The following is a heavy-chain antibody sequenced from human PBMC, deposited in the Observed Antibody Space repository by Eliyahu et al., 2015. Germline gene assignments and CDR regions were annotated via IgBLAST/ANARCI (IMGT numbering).Heavy chain of an antibody. D-gene: IGHD6-13*01. Sequence: EVQLVESGGGLVQPGGSLRLSCVGSXLXVANNXVAWVRQAPGKGLXXVSLTXSAGNTYLPDSVRGRFTVSRDNSKNTLYLEMNILRAEDTAVYYCARPFTYFWYAMDVWGQGTTVAVSS. CDR3: ARPFTYFWYAMDV. V-gene: IGHV3-66*04. CDR1: XLXVANNX. J-gene: IGHJ6*02. CDR2: TXSAGNT.